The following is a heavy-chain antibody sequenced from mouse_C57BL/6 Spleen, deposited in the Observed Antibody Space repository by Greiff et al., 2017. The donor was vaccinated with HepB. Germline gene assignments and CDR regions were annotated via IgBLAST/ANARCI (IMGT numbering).Heavy chain of an antibody. Sequence: QVQLKESGAELARPGASVKMSCKASGYTFTSYTMHWVKQRPGQGLEWIGYINPSSGYTKYNQKFKDKATLTADKSSSTAYMQLSSLTSEDSAVYYCARETVFRYFDVWGTGTTVTVSS. V-gene: IGHV1-4*01. CDR3: ARETVFRYFDV. D-gene: IGHD1-1*01. CDR1: GYTFTSYT. J-gene: IGHJ1*03. CDR2: INPSSGYT.